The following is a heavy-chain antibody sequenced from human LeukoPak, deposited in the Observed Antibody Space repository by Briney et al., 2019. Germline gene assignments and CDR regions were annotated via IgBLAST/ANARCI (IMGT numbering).Heavy chain of an antibody. D-gene: IGHD5-24*01. J-gene: IGHJ6*03. CDR1: GYTFTSYD. V-gene: IGHV1-8*03. CDR2: MNPNSGNT. Sequence: ASVKVSCKASGYTFTSYDINWVRQATGQGLEWMGWMNPNSGNTGYAQKCQGRVTITRNTSISTAYMELRSLRSEDTAVYYCARVQMATIFYYYYYMDVWGKGTTVTVSS. CDR3: ARVQMATIFYYYYYMDV.